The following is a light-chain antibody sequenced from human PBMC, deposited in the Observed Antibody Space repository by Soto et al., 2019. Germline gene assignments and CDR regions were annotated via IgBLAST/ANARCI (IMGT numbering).Light chain of an antibody. J-gene: IGKJ2*01. CDR1: QSVSNNY. V-gene: IGKV3-20*01. CDR2: GSS. Sequence: EVVLTQSPGTLSLSPGERASLSCRASQSVSNNYLAWYQQKPGQSPKLLIFGSSDRATGIPDRFSGSGSGPDFTLTISRLEPEDFAVYYCQQYGSSPPYTFGRGTKLEI. CDR3: QQYGSSPPYT.